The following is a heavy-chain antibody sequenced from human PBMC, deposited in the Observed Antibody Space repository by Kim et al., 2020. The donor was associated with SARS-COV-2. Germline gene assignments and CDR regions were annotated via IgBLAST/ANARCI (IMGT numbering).Heavy chain of an antibody. D-gene: IGHD1-26*01. V-gene: IGHV3-21*01. CDR2: ISSSSSYI. Sequence: GGSLRLSCAASGFTFSSYSMNWVRQAPGKGLEWVSSISSSSSYIYYADSVKGRFTISRDNAKNSLYLQMNSLRAEDTAVYYCARDREFPFGSYYYYYYGMDVWGQGTTVTVSS. CDR1: GFTFSSYS. J-gene: IGHJ6*02. CDR3: ARDREFPFGSYYYYYYGMDV.